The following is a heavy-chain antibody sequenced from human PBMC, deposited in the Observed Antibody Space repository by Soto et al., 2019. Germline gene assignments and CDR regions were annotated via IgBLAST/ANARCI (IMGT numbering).Heavy chain of an antibody. CDR2: ISAVSTYI. D-gene: IGHD3-10*01. V-gene: IGHV3-21*01. Sequence: GGSLRLSCVASGFNFGSYGMYWVRQAPGKRLGWVSSISAVSTYIYYGDSVKGRFTISRDNAKNSMFLQMDSLTVEDTAVYYCARVANIKVGGIKNYYFDSWGQGIPVTFSS. CDR1: GFNFGSYG. CDR3: ARVANIKVGGIKNYYFDS. J-gene: IGHJ4*02.